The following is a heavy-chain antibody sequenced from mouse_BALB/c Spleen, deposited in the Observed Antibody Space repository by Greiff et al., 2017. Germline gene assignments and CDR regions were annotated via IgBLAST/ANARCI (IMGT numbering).Heavy chain of an antibody. J-gene: IGHJ1*01. CDR3: ARRAFTTVVAEDWYFDV. CDR1: GFSLSTSGMG. V-gene: IGHV8-12*01. Sequence: QVQLKESGPGILQPSQTLSLTCSFSGFSLSTSGMGVSWIRQPSGKGLEWLAHIYWDDDKRYNPSLKSRLTISKDTSRNQVFLKITSVDTADTATYYCARRAFTTVVAEDWYFDVWGAGTTVTVSS. CDR2: IYWDDDK. D-gene: IGHD1-1*01.